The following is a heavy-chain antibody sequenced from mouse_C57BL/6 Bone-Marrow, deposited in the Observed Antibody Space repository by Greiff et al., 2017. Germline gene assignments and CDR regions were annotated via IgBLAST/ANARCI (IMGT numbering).Heavy chain of an antibody. V-gene: IGHV12-3*01. Sequence: VQLVESGPGLVKPSQSLFLTCSITGFPITSGYYWIWIRQSPGKPLEWMGYITHSGETFYNPSLQSPISITRETSKNQFFLQLNSVTTEDTAMYYCAGGIYYYYAMDYWGQGTSVTVSS. CDR2: ITHSGET. CDR1: GFPITSGYY. D-gene: IGHD2-1*01. J-gene: IGHJ4*01. CDR3: AGGIYYYYAMDY.